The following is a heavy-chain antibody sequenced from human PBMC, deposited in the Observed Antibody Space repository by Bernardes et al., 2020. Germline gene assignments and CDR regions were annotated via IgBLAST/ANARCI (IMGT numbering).Heavy chain of an antibody. D-gene: IGHD3-3*01. CDR3: ARDHNNRITIFGVEGGMDV. Sequence: SETLSLTCTVSGGSISSYYWSWIRQPPGKGLEWLGYIYYSGSTNYNPSLKSRVTISVDTSKNQFSLKLSSVTAADTAVYYCARDHNNRITIFGVEGGMDVWGKGTTVTVSS. CDR2: IYYSGST. V-gene: IGHV4-59*01. J-gene: IGHJ6*04. CDR1: GGSISSYY.